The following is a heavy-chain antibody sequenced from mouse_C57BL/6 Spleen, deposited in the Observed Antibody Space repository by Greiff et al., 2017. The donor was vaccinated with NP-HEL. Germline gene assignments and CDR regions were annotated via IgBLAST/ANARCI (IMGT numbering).Heavy chain of an antibody. CDR2: INPSSGYT. CDR1: GYTFTSYT. J-gene: IGHJ1*03. D-gene: IGHD1-1*01. Sequence: VQLQQSGAELARPGASVKMSCKASGYTFTSYTMHWVKQRPGQGLEWIGYINPSSGYTKYNQKFKDKATLTADKSSSTAYMQLSSLTSEDSAVYYCASITTEGWYFDVWGTGTTGTVSS. V-gene: IGHV1-4*01. CDR3: ASITTEGWYFDV.